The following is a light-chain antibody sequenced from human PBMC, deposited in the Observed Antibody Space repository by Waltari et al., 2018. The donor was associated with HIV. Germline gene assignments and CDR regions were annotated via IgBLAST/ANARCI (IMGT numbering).Light chain of an antibody. Sequence: EIVLTQSPATLSLSPGERATLSCRASQSVSSYLAWYQQKPGQAPRLLIYDASNRATGIPARFSGSGSGTDFTLTISSLEPEDFAIYYCQQCAIWPRTFGQGTKLEI. J-gene: IGKJ2*01. V-gene: IGKV3-11*01. CDR1: QSVSSY. CDR3: QQCAIWPRT. CDR2: DAS.